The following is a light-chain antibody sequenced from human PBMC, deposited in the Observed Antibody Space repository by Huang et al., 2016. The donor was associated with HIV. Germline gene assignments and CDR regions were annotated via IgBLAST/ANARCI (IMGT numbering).Light chain of an antibody. J-gene: IGKJ1*01. CDR2: KSS. CDR3: QQYNTFWT. Sequence: DIQMTQSPSIVSASVGDRVTITCRASQSVNTWLAWYQQKPGKPPKRLIYKSSTLESGVPSSFSGSVSGTEFTLTISSLQPDDFATYYCQQYNTFWTFGQGTKV. CDR1: QSVNTW. V-gene: IGKV1-5*03.